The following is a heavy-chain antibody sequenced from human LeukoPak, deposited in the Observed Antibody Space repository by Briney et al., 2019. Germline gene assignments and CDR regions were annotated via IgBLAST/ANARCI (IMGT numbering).Heavy chain of an antibody. CDR1: GFSFSSYV. CDR2: MSESGGNT. D-gene: IGHD5-18*01. CDR3: AKERGFSYGAFDF. V-gene: IGHV3-23*01. J-gene: IGHJ4*02. Sequence: GGSLRLSCAASGFSFSSYVMSWVRQAPGKGLEWVSSMSESGGNTNYADSVKGRFTISRDNSKNTLSLQMNSLRAEDTAVYYCAKERGFSYGAFDFWGQGTLVTVPS.